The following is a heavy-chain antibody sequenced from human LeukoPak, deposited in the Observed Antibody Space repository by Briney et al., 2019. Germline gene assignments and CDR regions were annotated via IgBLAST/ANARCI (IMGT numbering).Heavy chain of an antibody. D-gene: IGHD2-2*01. CDR2: IYYSGST. V-gene: IGHV4-30-4*08. CDR3: ARMRDVVVPAALDC. J-gene: IGHJ4*02. CDR1: GGSISSGDYY. Sequence: SETLSLTCTVSGGSISSGDYYWSWIRQPPGKGLEGIGYIYYSGSTYYNPSLKSRVTISVGTSKNQFSLKLSSVTAADTAVYYCARMRDVVVPAALDCWGQGTLVTVSS.